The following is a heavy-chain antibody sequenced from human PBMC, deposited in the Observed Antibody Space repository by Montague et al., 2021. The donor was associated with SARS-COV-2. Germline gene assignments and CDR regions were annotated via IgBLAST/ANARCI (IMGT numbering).Heavy chain of an antibody. CDR2: IYHNGAT. J-gene: IGHJ4*02. Sequence: SETLSLTCSVSGYAVTSAYYWGWIRQPPGKGLEWIGTIYHNGATYYNPSLKSRVSISVDTSKNQFSLKLTSMTAADTAMYYCARIIPRVVRGGPPSPKSFDLWGQGTLVTVSS. D-gene: IGHD3-10*01. CDR3: ARIIPRVVRGGPPSPKSFDL. CDR1: GYAVTSAYY. V-gene: IGHV4-38-2*01.